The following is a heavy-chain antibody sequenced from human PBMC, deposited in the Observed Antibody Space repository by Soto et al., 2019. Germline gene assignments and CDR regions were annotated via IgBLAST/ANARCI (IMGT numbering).Heavy chain of an antibody. CDR1: GFTFDDYA. CDR2: ISWNSGSI. D-gene: IGHD3-9*01. CDR3: AKDKSLRYFDWSPYFDY. J-gene: IGHJ4*02. V-gene: IGHV3-9*01. Sequence: PGGSLRLSCAASGFTFDDYAMHWVRQAPGKGLEWVSGISWNSGSIGYADSVKGRFTISRDNAKNSLYLQMNSLRAEDTALYYCAKDKSLRYFDWSPYFDYWGQGTLVTVS.